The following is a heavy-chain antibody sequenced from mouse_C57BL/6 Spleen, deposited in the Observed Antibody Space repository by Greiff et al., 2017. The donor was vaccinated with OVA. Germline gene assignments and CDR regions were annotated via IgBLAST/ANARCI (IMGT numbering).Heavy chain of an antibody. CDR3: KGDVNY. CDR2: IYPRSGNT. D-gene: IGHD3-3*01. J-gene: IGHJ2*01. CDR1: GYTFTSYG. Sequence: VKVVESGAELARPGASVKLSCKASGYTFTSYGISWVKQRTGQGLEWIGEIYPRSGNTYYNEKFKGKATLTADKSSSTAYMELRSLTSEDSAVYFCKGDVNYWGQGTTLTVSS. V-gene: IGHV1-81*01.